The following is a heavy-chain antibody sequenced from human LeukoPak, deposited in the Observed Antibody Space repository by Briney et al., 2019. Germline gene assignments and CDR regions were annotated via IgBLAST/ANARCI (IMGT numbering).Heavy chain of an antibody. D-gene: IGHD1-14*01. Sequence: PSETLSLTCSVSGGSISNFWSWIRQPPGKGLECIGFNSETTNYNPSFKSRVTISVDTSKNQFSLKLNSVTAADTAAYYCARFPGGAEYRHYYYVDVWGKGTTVTVSS. CDR1: GGSISNF. CDR3: ARFPGGAEYRHYYYVDV. J-gene: IGHJ6*03. CDR2: NSETT. V-gene: IGHV4-59*01.